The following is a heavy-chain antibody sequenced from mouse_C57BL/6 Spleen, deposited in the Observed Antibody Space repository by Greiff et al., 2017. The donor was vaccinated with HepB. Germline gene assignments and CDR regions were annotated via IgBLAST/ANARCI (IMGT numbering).Heavy chain of an antibody. V-gene: IGHV2-6-1*01. D-gene: IGHD1-1*01. CDR2: IWSDGST. CDR1: GFSLTSYG. J-gene: IGHJ4*01. Sequence: QVQLKESGPGLVAPSQSLSITCTVSGFSLTSYGVHWVRQPPGKGLEWLVVIWSDGSTTYNSALKSRLSISKDNSKSQVFLKMNSLQTDDTAMYYCARHQNYYGSSYEISYYAMDYWGQGTSVTVSS. CDR3: ARHQNYYGSSYEISYYAMDY.